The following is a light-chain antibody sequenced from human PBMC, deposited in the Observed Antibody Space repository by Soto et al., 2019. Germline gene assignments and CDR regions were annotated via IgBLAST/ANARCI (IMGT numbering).Light chain of an antibody. V-gene: IGLV2-23*01. CDR2: EGF. CDR3: CSYAGRSTWDVV. J-gene: IGLJ2*01. Sequence: QSALTQPASVSGSPGQSITISCTGTSSDVGGSGLVSWYQFHPGKAPKLLIFEGFKRPSGVSNRFSVSKSGSTASLTISGLQAEDEADYYCCSYAGRSTWDVVFGGGTKLTVL. CDR1: SSDVGGSGL.